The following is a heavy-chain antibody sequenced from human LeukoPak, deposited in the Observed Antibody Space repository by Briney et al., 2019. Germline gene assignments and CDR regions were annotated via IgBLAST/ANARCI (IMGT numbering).Heavy chain of an antibody. CDR3: AREGGYCYGDSCRYFDY. CDR1: GFTFSDYY. Sequence: GGSLRLSCAASGFTFSDYYMTWIRQAPGKGLEWVSCISSSGSTIFYADSVKGRFTISRDSAKNSLYLQMNSLRAEDTAVYYCAREGGYCYGDSCRYFDYWGQGTLVTVSS. J-gene: IGHJ4*02. D-gene: IGHD2-15*01. V-gene: IGHV3-11*04. CDR2: ISSSGSTI.